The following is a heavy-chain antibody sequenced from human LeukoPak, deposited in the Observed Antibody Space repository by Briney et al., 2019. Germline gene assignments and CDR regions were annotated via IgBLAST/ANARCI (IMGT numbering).Heavy chain of an antibody. CDR3: ARDLYYDFWSGQDWFDP. CDR2: IIPIFGTA. J-gene: IGHJ5*02. V-gene: IGHV1-69*05. Sequence: SVKVSCKASGGTFSSYAVSWVRQAPGQGLEWMGGIIPIFGTANYAQKFQGRVTITTDESTSTAYMELSSLRSEDTAVYYCARDLYYDFWSGQDWFDPWGQGTLVTVSS. CDR1: GGTFSSYA. D-gene: IGHD3-3*01.